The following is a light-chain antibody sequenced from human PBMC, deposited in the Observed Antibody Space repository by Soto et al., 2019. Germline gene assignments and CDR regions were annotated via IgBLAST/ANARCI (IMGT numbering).Light chain of an antibody. CDR1: SSNSGAGYD. CDR2: GNS. CDR3: QSYDSSLSGWV. Sequence: QSVLTQPPSVSGAPGQRVTISCTGSSSNSGAGYDVHWYQPLPGTAPKLLIYGNSNRPSGVPDRFSGSKSGTSASLAITGLQAEDEADYYCQSYDSSLSGWVFGGGTKLTVL. J-gene: IGLJ3*02. V-gene: IGLV1-40*01.